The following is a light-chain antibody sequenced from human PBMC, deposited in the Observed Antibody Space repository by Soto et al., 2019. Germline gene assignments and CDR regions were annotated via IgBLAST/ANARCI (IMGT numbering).Light chain of an antibody. CDR2: AAS. CDR1: QGISSY. J-gene: IGKJ1*01. V-gene: IGKV1-9*01. Sequence: IQLKLSPSAVSASVRDRVSITCRASQGISSYLAWYQQKPGKAPKLLIYAASTLQSGVPSRFSGSGSGTDFTLTISSLQPEDFATYSCQQYYLSWSFGQGTKVDIK. CDR3: QQYYLSWS.